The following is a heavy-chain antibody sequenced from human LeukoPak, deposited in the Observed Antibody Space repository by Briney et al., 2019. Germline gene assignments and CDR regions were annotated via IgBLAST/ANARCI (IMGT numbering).Heavy chain of an antibody. J-gene: IGHJ4*02. CDR3: ARHGLRYFDWRSGVDY. V-gene: IGHV4-61*02. D-gene: IGHD3-9*01. Sequence: SETLSLTCTVSGGSISSGSYYWSWIRQPAGKGLEWIGRIYTSGSTNYNPSLKSRVTISVDTSKNQFSLKLSSVTAADTAVYYCARHGLRYFDWRSGVDYWGQGTLVTVSS. CDR1: GGSISSGSYY. CDR2: IYTSGST.